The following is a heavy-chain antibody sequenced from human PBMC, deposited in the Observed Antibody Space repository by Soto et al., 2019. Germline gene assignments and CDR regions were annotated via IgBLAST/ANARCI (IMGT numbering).Heavy chain of an antibody. CDR3: ARGSGYDYIWGSYRSARYFDY. CDR2: INHSGST. J-gene: IGHJ4*02. D-gene: IGHD3-16*02. CDR1: GGSFSGYY. Sequence: PSETLCLTCAVDGGSFSGYYWSWIRQPPGKGLEWIGEINHSGSTNYNPSLKSRVTISVDTSKNQFSLKLSSVTAADTAVYYCARGSGYDYIWGSYRSARYFDYWGQGTLVTVSS. V-gene: IGHV4-34*01.